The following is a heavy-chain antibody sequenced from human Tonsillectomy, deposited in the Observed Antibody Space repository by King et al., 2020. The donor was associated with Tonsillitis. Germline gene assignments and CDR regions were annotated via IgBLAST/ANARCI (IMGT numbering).Heavy chain of an antibody. CDR3: ARDTNGMSAILGYF. CDR1: GGSISGYY. D-gene: IGHD1-1*01. V-gene: IGHV4-4*07. J-gene: IGHJ4*02. Sequence: VQLQESGPGLVKFSETLSLTCSVSGGSISGYYWNWIRQPAGKGLEWIGRIYPSVSANYNPSLQSLGTMSVDTSNNQFSLKLTSVTAADTAIYYCARDTNGMSAILGYFWGQGALVTVSS. CDR2: IYPSVSA.